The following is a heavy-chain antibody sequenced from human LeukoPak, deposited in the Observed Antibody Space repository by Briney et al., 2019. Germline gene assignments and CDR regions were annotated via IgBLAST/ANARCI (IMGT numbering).Heavy chain of an antibody. CDR2: INPNSGGT. J-gene: IGHJ5*02. Sequence: ASVKVSCKASGYTFTGYYMHWVRQASGQGLEWMGWINPNSGGTNYAQKFQGRVTMTRDTSISTAYMELSRLRSDDTAVYYCARDPMVRGSDWFDPWGQGTLVTVSS. V-gene: IGHV1-2*02. D-gene: IGHD3-10*01. CDR3: ARDPMVRGSDWFDP. CDR1: GYTFTGYY.